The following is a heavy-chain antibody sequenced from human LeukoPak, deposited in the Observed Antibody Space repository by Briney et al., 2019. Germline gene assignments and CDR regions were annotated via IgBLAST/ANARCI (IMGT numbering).Heavy chain of an antibody. V-gene: IGHV3-23*01. Sequence: PGASLRLSCVASGFTFSSYAMSWVRQAPGKGLEWVSRISGSGGSTYYADSVKGRFTISRDSSKNTLYLQMSSLRADDTAVYYCVRGTGYWGQGTLVTVSS. CDR1: GFTFSSYA. J-gene: IGHJ4*02. CDR3: VRGTGY. CDR2: ISGSGGST.